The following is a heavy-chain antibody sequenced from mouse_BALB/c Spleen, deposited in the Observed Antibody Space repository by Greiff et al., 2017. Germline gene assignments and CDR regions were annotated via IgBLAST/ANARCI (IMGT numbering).Heavy chain of an antibody. J-gene: IGHJ3*01. Sequence: DVKLVESGGGLVKPGGSLKLSCAASGFTFSSYAMSWVRQTPEKRLEWVATISSGGSYTYYPDSVKGRFTISRDNAKNTLYLQMSSLRSEDTAMYYCARQETASYWGQGTLVTVSA. CDR1: GFTFSSYA. CDR2: ISSGGSYT. V-gene: IGHV5-9-3*01. CDR3: ARQETASY.